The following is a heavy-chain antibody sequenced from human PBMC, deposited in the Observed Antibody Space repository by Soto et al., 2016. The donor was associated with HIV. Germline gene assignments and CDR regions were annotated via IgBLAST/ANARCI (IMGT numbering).Heavy chain of an antibody. V-gene: IGHV3-9*03. CDR2: ISWNSDSI. J-gene: IGHJ4*02. D-gene: IGHD4-17*01. CDR3: AKGDYGDYRPSYFDY. CDR1: GFTFDDYA. Sequence: EVPLVESGGGLVQPGRSLRLSCAASGFTFDDYAMHWVRQAPGKGLEWVSGISWNSDSIGYADSVKGRFTISRDNAKNSLYLQMNSLRTEDMALYYCAKGDYGDYRPSYFDYWGQGTLVTVSS.